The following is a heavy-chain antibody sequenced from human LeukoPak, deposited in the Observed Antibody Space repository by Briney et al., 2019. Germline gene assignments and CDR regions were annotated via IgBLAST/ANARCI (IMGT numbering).Heavy chain of an antibody. CDR3: AKDPNPFYDFWSGYK. CDR1: GFTFAGHT. CDR2: IGGRDDRT. Sequence: GGSLRLSCAASGFTFAGHTMTWLRQAPGKGLEWVSIIGGRDDRTYYADSVEGRFTISRDNSKNILYLQMSSLRAEDTAVYYCAKDPNPFYDFWSGYKWGQGTLVTVS. V-gene: IGHV3-23*01. J-gene: IGHJ4*02. D-gene: IGHD3-3*01.